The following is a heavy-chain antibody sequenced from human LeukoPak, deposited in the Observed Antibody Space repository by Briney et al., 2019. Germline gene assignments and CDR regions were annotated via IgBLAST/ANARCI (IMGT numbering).Heavy chain of an antibody. Sequence: GGSLRLSCAASGFTFSVYSMNWVRQAPGKRLEWVSSISSSGTYIYNADSLKGRFTISRDDAKNALYLQMTSLRAEDTAVYYCARGDDTAMVSGGYNWFDSWGQGTLVTVSS. V-gene: IGHV3-21*01. CDR2: ISSSGTYI. J-gene: IGHJ5*01. D-gene: IGHD5-18*01. CDR1: GFTFSVYS. CDR3: ARGDDTAMVSGGYNWFDS.